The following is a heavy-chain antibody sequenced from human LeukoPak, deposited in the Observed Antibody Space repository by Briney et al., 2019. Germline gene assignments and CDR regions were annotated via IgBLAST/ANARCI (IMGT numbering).Heavy chain of an antibody. D-gene: IGHD3-10*01. CDR3: TRGLGSGTYTDYYMDV. V-gene: IGHV3-53*01. Sequence: GGSLRLSYAASGFIVSSDYMSWVRQAPGEGLEWVSVLYTGGRTYYADSVKGRFTISRDDSKNTLYLQMNSLGVEDTAVYYCTRGLGSGTYTDYYMDVWGKGTTVTVSS. CDR2: LYTGGRT. J-gene: IGHJ6*03. CDR1: GFIVSSDY.